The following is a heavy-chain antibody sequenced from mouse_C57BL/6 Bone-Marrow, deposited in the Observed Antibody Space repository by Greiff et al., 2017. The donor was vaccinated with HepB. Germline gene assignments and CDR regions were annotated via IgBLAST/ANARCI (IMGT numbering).Heavy chain of an antibody. D-gene: IGHD2-4*01. CDR2: ISDGGSYT. J-gene: IGHJ1*03. Sequence: EVMLVESGGGLVKPGGSLKLSCAASGFTFSSYAMSWVRQTPEKRLEWVATISDGGSYTYYPDNVKGRFTISRDNAKNNLYLQMSHLNSEDTAMYYCAREGGYDYHWYFDVWGTGTTVTVSS. CDR1: GFTFSSYA. V-gene: IGHV5-4*01. CDR3: AREGGYDYHWYFDV.